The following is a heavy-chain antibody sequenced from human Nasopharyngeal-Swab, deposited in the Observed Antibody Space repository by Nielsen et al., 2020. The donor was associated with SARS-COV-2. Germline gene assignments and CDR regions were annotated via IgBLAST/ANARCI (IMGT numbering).Heavy chain of an antibody. V-gene: IGHV4-38-2*01. CDR2: IYHSGST. J-gene: IGHJ3*02. Sequence: WIRQPPGKRLEWIGRIYHSGSTYYNPSLKSRVTISVDTSKNQFSLKLSSVTAADTAVYYCARPGVWFGELKNDAFDIWGQGTMVTVSS. D-gene: IGHD3-10*01. CDR3: ARPGVWFGELKNDAFDI.